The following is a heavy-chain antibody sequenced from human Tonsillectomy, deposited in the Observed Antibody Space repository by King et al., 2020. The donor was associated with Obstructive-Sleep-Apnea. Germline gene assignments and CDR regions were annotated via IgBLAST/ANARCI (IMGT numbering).Heavy chain of an antibody. CDR1: GGSISSGDYY. J-gene: IGHJ6*02. D-gene: IGHD3-10*01. CDR2: IYYSGCT. V-gene: IGHV4-31*03. CDR3: ARTAVTMIRGVIITEDYYYYYGMDV. Sequence: LQLQESGPGLVKPSQTLSLTCIVSGGSISSGDYYWSGIRQHPGKGPEWIVYIYYSGCTYYNLPPKRRGTISVYTSQNQFSLKMSSVTAADTAVYYCARTAVTMIRGVIITEDYYYYYGMDVWGQGTTVTVSS.